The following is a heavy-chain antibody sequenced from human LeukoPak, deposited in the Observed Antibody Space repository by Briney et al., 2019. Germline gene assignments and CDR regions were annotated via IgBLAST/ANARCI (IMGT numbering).Heavy chain of an antibody. V-gene: IGHV4-61*01. J-gene: IGHJ4*02. CDR2: IYYNGDT. Sequence: KSSDNLSLTCTVSGVSVSNILNYWSWIRQPPGKGLECIGYIYYNGDTNYNPSLKSRVIISIDTSSNQFSLRLNSMTAADTAVYYCARVLRAASWRSYDYWGQGSLVTVSS. CDR1: GVSVSNILNY. CDR3: ARVLRAASWRSYDY. D-gene: IGHD5-18*01.